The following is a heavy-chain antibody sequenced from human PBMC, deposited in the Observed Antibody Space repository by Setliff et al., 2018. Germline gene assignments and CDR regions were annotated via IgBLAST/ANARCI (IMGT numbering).Heavy chain of an antibody. CDR2: TIPMFGTT. V-gene: IGHV1-69*05. CDR1: GATFSSYG. D-gene: IGHD6-6*01. Sequence: SVKVSCKASGATFSSYGISWVRQAPGQGLEWMGGTIPMFGTTEYAQKFQGRLTIITDESTNTAFMQLSSLRSDGTAVYYCVREGVDRRSSTDYRYYMDVWGKGTTVTVSS. CDR3: VREGVDRRSSTDYRYYMDV. J-gene: IGHJ6*03.